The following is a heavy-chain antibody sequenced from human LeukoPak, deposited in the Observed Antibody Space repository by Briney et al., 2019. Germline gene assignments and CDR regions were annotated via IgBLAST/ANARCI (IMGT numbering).Heavy chain of an antibody. CDR1: GGSLTSYY. CDR2: IYYSGST. V-gene: IGHV4-59*01. Sequence: ASETLSLTCTVSGGSLTSYYWSWIRQPPGKGLEWIGNIYYSGSTDYNPSLKSRVTIPVDTSKNQFSLKLSSVIAADTAVYYCARPYRSGWHGSFDYWGQGSLVTVSS. J-gene: IGHJ4*02. CDR3: ARPYRSGWHGSFDY. D-gene: IGHD6-19*01.